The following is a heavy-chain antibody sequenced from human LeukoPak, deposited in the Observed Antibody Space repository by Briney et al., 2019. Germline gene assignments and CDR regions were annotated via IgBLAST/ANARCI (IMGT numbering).Heavy chain of an antibody. Sequence: GSLRLSCAASGFTFSSYAMHWVRQAPGKGLEWVAVISYDGSNKYYADSVKGRFTISRDNSKNTLYLQMNSLRAEDTAVYYCARESYDFWSGYLGYFDYWGQGTLVTVSS. CDR1: GFTFSSYA. D-gene: IGHD3-3*01. CDR2: ISYDGSNK. J-gene: IGHJ4*02. CDR3: ARESYDFWSGYLGYFDY. V-gene: IGHV3-30*04.